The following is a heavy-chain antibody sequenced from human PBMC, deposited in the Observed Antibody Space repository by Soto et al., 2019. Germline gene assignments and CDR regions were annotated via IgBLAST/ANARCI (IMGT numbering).Heavy chain of an antibody. J-gene: IGHJ4*02. V-gene: IGHV3-15*01. CDR3: TTYDYIWGSDRYRCAY. CDR2: IKSYTDGGTT. D-gene: IGHD3-16*02. Sequence: EVQLVDSGGGLAKPGGSLRLSCAASGFNLRNSWMSWVRQAPGKGLEWVARIKSYTDGGTTDYAAPANGRFTISGDDSQNTLYLQMNSLKSEDTAVYYCTTYDYIWGSDRYRCAYWGQGTLVTVSS. CDR1: GFNLRNSW.